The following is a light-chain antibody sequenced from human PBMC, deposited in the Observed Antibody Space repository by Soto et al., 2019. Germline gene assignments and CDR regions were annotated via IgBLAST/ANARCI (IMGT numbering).Light chain of an antibody. CDR2: AAS. CDR3: QQYNSYTIT. J-gene: IGKJ5*01. Sequence: DIQMTQSPSTLSASVGYRVTITCRASQSISSWLAWYQQKPGKAPKLLIYAASSLQSGVPSRFSGSGSGTEFTRTISSLQPDDFATYYCQQYNSYTITFGQGTRLEIK. V-gene: IGKV1-5*01. CDR1: QSISSW.